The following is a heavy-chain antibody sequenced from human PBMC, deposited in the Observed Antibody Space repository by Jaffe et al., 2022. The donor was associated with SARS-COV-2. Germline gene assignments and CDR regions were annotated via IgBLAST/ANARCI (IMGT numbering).Heavy chain of an antibody. J-gene: IGHJ6*02. Sequence: QVQLQESGPGLVKPSETLSLTCTVSGGSISSYYWSWIRQPPGKGLEWIGYIYYSGSTNYNPSLKSRVTISVDTSKNQFSLKLSSVTAADTAVYYCARADIVVVPAAYYYYGMDVWGQGTTVTVSS. D-gene: IGHD2-2*01. CDR3: ARADIVVVPAAYYYYGMDV. CDR1: GGSISSYY. V-gene: IGHV4-59*01. CDR2: IYYSGST.